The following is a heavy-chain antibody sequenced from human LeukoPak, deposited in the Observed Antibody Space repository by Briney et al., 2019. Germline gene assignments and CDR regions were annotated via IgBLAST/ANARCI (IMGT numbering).Heavy chain of an antibody. J-gene: IGHJ4*02. CDR1: GFTFSSYA. CDR3: AKGSALGYSSSWYLNS. D-gene: IGHD6-13*01. CDR2: ISYDGSNK. V-gene: IGHV3-30*04. Sequence: GRSLRLSCAASGFTFSSYAMHGVRQAPGKGLEWVAVISYDGSNKYYADSVKGRFTISRDNSKHTLYLQMNSLKVDDTALYYCAKGSALGYSSSWYLNSWGQGTLVTVSS.